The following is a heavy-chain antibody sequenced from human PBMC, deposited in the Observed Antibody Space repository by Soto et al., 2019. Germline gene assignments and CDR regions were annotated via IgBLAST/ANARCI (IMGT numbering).Heavy chain of an antibody. V-gene: IGHV4-38-2*02. J-gene: IGHJ4*02. CDR2: IYHSGST. Sequence: PSETLSLTCAVSGYSIRSGYYWGWIRQPPGKWLEWIGSIYHSGSTYYNPSLKSRVTISVDTSKNQFSLKLNSVTAADTALYYCAREQLVLAPFYYWGQGTLVTVSS. D-gene: IGHD6-6*01. CDR1: GYSIRSGYY. CDR3: AREQLVLAPFYY.